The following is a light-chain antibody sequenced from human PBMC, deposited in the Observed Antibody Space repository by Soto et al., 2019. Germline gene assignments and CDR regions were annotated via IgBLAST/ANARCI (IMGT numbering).Light chain of an antibody. CDR2: GAS. CDR3: QQYNNWPIT. J-gene: IGKJ5*01. Sequence: EIVMTQSPATLSVSPGERATLSCRASQSVSSNLAWYQQKPSQAPRLLIYGASTRATGIPARFSGSGSGTEFTLTISSLQSEDFAVYYCQQYNNWPITVGQGTRLEIK. CDR1: QSVSSN. V-gene: IGKV3-15*01.